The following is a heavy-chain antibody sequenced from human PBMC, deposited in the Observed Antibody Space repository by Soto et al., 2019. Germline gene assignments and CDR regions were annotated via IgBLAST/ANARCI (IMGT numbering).Heavy chain of an antibody. Sequence: QVQLQESGPGLVKPSETLSLTCTVSGGSISSYYWSWIRQPAGKGLEWIGRIYTSGSTNYNPSLKSRVTMSVDTSKNQFYLKLSSVTAADTAVYYCAREGRINEWELLRYYYYGMDVWGQGTTVTVSS. CDR1: GGSISSYY. V-gene: IGHV4-4*07. D-gene: IGHD1-26*01. CDR2: IYTSGST. J-gene: IGHJ6*02. CDR3: AREGRINEWELLRYYYYGMDV.